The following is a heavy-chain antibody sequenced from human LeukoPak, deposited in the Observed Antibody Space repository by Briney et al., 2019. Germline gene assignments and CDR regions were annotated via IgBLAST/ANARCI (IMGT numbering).Heavy chain of an antibody. D-gene: IGHD3-22*01. V-gene: IGHV1-2*02. Sequence: GASVKVSCKASGYAFTGYYMHWVRQAPGQGLEWMGWINPNSGGTNYAQKFQGRVTMTRDTSISTAYLELSRLRSDDTAVYYCARASYDGSDYGYFQHWGQGTLVTVSS. CDR1: GYAFTGYY. J-gene: IGHJ1*01. CDR2: INPNSGGT. CDR3: ARASYDGSDYGYFQH.